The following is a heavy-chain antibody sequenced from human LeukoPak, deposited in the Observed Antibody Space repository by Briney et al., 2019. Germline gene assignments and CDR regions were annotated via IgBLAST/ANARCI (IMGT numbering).Heavy chain of an antibody. V-gene: IGHV3-7*01. J-gene: IGHJ5*02. D-gene: IGHD3-9*01. CDR3: ARVIRYFGYNWLDP. CDR1: GFTFSSYW. CDR2: IKQDGSEK. Sequence: GGSLRLSCAASGFTFSSYWMSWVRQAPGKGLEWEANIKQDGSEKYYVDSVKGRFTISRDNAKNSLYLQMNSLRAEDTAVYYCARVIRYFGYNWLDPWGQGTLVTVSS.